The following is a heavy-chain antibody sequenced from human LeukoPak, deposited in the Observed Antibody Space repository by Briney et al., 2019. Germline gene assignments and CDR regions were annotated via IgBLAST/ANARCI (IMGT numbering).Heavy chain of an antibody. Sequence: SETLSLTCTVSGGSISSYYWSWIRQPPGKGLEWIGYIYYSGSTNYNPSLKSRVTISVGTSKYQFSLKLTSVTAADTAVYYCARERIGQDAFDIWGQGTMVTVSS. V-gene: IGHV4-59*01. J-gene: IGHJ3*02. CDR3: ARERIGQDAFDI. CDR2: IYYSGST. D-gene: IGHD2/OR15-2a*01. CDR1: GGSISSYY.